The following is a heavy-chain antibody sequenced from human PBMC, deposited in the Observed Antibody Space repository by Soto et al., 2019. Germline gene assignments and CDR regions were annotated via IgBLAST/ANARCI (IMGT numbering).Heavy chain of an antibody. J-gene: IGHJ4*02. CDR3: WRGPRLGSGWALFDY. D-gene: IGHD6-19*01. V-gene: IGHV1-69*02. CDR1: GGTFSSYT. CDR2: IIPILGIA. Sequence: QVQLVQSGAEVKKPGSSVKVSCKASGGTFSSYTISWVRQAPGQGLEWMGRIIPILGIANYAQKFQGRVTITATKSTNTSNMELSSLRSEDTAVDYCWRGPRLGSGWALFDYWGQGTLVTVSS.